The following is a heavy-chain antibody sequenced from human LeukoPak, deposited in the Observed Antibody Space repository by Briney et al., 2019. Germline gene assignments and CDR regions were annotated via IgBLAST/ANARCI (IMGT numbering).Heavy chain of an antibody. J-gene: IGHJ4*02. V-gene: IGHV4-59*02. Sequence: PSETLSLTCTVSGVSVSSCYWSWIRQPPGKGLEWIGYIYYSGNTNYNPSLKSRVAISIDTSKNQFSLKLSSVTAADTAVYYCARSEYSAYDSNFDYWGQGTLVTVSS. D-gene: IGHD5-12*01. CDR3: ARSEYSAYDSNFDY. CDR2: IYYSGNT. CDR1: GVSVSSCY.